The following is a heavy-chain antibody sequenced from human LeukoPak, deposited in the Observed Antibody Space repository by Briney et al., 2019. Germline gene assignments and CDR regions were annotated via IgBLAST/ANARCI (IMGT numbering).Heavy chain of an antibody. CDR2: ISGSGGST. D-gene: IGHD3-22*01. Sequence: GGSLRPSCAASGFTFSSYAMSWVRQAPGKGLEWVSAISGSGGSTYYADSVKGRFTISRDNSKNTLYLQMNSLRAEDTAVYYCAKDLYYDSSGYGTPMDYWGQGTLVTVSS. V-gene: IGHV3-23*01. J-gene: IGHJ4*02. CDR3: AKDLYYDSSGYGTPMDY. CDR1: GFTFSSYA.